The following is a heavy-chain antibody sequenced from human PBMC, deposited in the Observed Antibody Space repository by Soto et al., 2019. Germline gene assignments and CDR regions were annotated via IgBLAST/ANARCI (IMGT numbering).Heavy chain of an antibody. Sequence: GGSLRLSCAASGFTFSSYGMHWVRQAPGKGLEWVAVISYDGSNKYYADSVKGRFTISRDNSKNTLYLQMNSLRAEDTAVYYCAKAEGLTRPYYYYYMDVWGKGTTVTVSS. CDR1: GFTFSSYG. CDR2: ISYDGSNK. CDR3: AKAEGLTRPYYYYYMDV. V-gene: IGHV3-30*18. J-gene: IGHJ6*03. D-gene: IGHD7-27*01.